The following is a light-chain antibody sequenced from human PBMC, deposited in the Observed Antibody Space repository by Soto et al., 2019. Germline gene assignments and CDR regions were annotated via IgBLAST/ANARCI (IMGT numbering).Light chain of an antibody. CDR2: SAS. Sequence: EVVMTQSPATLSVSPGERATLPCRASQSVSSNLAWYQQKPGQAPRLLISSASIRATGIPARFSGSGSGTECTLPISSLQSEDFAIYDCQQYDEWPFTFGQGTKLEIK. V-gene: IGKV3D-15*01. CDR1: QSVSSN. J-gene: IGKJ2*01. CDR3: QQYDEWPFT.